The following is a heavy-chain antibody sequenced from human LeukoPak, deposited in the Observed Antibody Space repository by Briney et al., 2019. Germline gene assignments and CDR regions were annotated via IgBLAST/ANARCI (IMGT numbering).Heavy chain of an antibody. Sequence: ASVKVSCKASGGTFSSYTISWVRQAPGQGLEWMGWISAYNGNTNYAQKLQGRVTMTTDTSTSTAYMELRSLRSDDTAVYYCARVSRFCSGGSCYSKYWGQGTLVTVSS. CDR2: ISAYNGNT. V-gene: IGHV1-18*01. J-gene: IGHJ4*02. D-gene: IGHD2-15*01. CDR3: ARVSRFCSGGSCYSKY. CDR1: GGTFSSYT.